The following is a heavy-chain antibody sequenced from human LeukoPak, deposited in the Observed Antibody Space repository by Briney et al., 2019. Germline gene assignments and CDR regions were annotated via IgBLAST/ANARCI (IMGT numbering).Heavy chain of an antibody. CDR2: INHSGST. Sequence: PSETLSLTCAVYGGSFSGYYWSWIRQPPGKGLEWIGEINHSGSTNYNPSLKSRVTISVDTSKNQFSLKLSSVTAADTAVYYCARSHYYDSSGYVDYWGQGTLVTVSS. J-gene: IGHJ4*02. D-gene: IGHD3-22*01. CDR3: ARSHYYDSSGYVDY. CDR1: GGSFSGYY. V-gene: IGHV4-34*01.